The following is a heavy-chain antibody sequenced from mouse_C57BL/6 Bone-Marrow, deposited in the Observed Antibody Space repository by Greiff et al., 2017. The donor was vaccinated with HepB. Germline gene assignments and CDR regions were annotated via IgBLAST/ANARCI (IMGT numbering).Heavy chain of an antibody. D-gene: IGHD1-1*01. V-gene: IGHV3-6*01. CDR3: ARDYGSCAMDY. J-gene: IGHJ4*01. Sequence: EVTLLESGPGLVKPSQSLSLTCSVTGYSITSGYYWNWIRQFPGNKLAWMGYISYDGSNNSNPSLQNRISITRDTSKNQFFLKLNSVTTEDTATYYCARDYGSCAMDYWGQGTSVTVSS. CDR1: GYSITSGYY. CDR2: ISYDGSN.